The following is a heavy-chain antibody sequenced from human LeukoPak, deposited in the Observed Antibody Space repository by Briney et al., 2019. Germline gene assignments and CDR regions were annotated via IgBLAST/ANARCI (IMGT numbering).Heavy chain of an antibody. D-gene: IGHD2-2*01. CDR3: ARLPFCGTTSCPFDY. CDR1: GGSISGSSYY. Sequence: SETLSLTCTVSGGSISGSSYYWGWIRQPPGKGLEWIGTIYYTGSTYYNPSLKSRVTISVDTSKNQFSLKLSSVTAADTAFYYCARLPFCGTTSCPFDYWGQGTLVTVSS. V-gene: IGHV4-39*01. J-gene: IGHJ4*02. CDR2: IYYTGST.